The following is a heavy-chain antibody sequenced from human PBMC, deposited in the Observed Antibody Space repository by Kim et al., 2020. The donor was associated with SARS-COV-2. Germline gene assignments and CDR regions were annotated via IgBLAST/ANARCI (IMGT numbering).Heavy chain of an antibody. CDR2: ISGSGGST. Sequence: GGSLRLSCAASGFTFSSYAMSWVRQAPGKGLEWVSAISGSGGSTYYADSVKGRFTISRDNSKNTLYLQMNSLRAEDTAVYYCAKDFSTYYYDSSGYYNWFDPWGQGTLVTVSS. CDR1: GFTFSSYA. D-gene: IGHD3-22*01. CDR3: AKDFSTYYYDSSGYYNWFDP. J-gene: IGHJ5*02. V-gene: IGHV3-23*01.